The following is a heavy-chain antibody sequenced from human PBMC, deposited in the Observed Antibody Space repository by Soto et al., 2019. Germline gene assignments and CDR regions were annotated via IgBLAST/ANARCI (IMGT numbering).Heavy chain of an antibody. Sequence: SETLSLTCTVSGGSISSGDYYWSWIRQPPGKGLEWIGYIYYSGSTYYNPSLKSRVTISVDTSKNQFSLKLSSVTAADTAVYYCARERRDYDILTGYYPPNWFDPWGQGTLVTVS. D-gene: IGHD3-9*01. J-gene: IGHJ5*02. V-gene: IGHV4-30-4*01. CDR3: ARERRDYDILTGYYPPNWFDP. CDR2: IYYSGST. CDR1: GGSISSGDYY.